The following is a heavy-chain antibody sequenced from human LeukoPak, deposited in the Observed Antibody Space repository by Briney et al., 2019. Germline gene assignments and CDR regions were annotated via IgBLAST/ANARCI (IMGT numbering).Heavy chain of an antibody. CDR1: GGSISSGGYY. CDR3: ARGRSGYSWSDP. J-gene: IGHJ5*02. Sequence: PSQTLSLTCTVSGGSISSGGYYWSWIRQHPGKGLEWIGYIYYSGSTYYNPSLKSRVTMSVDTSKNQFSLKLSSVTAADTAVYYCARGRSGYSWSDPWGQGTLVTVSS. V-gene: IGHV4-31*03. CDR2: IYYSGST. D-gene: IGHD3-3*01.